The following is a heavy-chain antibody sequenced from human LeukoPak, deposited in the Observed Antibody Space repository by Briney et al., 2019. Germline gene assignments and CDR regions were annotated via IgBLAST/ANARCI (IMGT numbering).Heavy chain of an antibody. V-gene: IGHV4-30-4*01. Sequence: SETLSLTCTVSGGSISSGDYSWSWIRQPPGKGLEWIGYIYYSGSTYYNPSLKSRVTISVDTSKNQFSLKLSSVTAADTAVYYCASVTIFGVVMAFDIWGQGTMVTVSS. CDR2: IYYSGST. J-gene: IGHJ3*02. D-gene: IGHD3-3*01. CDR1: GGSISSGDYS. CDR3: ASVTIFGVVMAFDI.